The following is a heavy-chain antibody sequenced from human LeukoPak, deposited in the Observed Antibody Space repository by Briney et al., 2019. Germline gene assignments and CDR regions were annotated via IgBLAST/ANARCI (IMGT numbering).Heavy chain of an antibody. V-gene: IGHV3-30*03. J-gene: IGHJ4*02. CDR3: VTSLRRSGGISFLHDF. CDR1: GFTFSDFG. D-gene: IGHD6-25*01. CDR2: ISYDGSNK. Sequence: PGRSLRLSCAASGFTFSDFGMHWVRQAPGKGLEWVAVISYDGSNKYYADSVKGRFTISRDNSQNTLYLQMNSLRAEDTAGYYCVTSLRRSGGISFLHDFWGQGTQVTVSS.